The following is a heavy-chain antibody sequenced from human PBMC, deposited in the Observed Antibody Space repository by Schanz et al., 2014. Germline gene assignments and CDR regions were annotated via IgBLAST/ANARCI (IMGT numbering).Heavy chain of an antibody. CDR2: IRSSSTPI. CDR3: AKDAENTAMITDYFDY. Sequence: EVQLLESGGGLVQPGGSLRLSCVASGFAFSSFAMTWVRQAPGKGLEWVSYIRSSSTPIYYADSVKGRFTISRDNSNKTVDLQMNSLRAEDTAVYYCAKDAENTAMITDYFDYWGQGTLVTVSS. J-gene: IGHJ4*02. V-gene: IGHV3-48*04. D-gene: IGHD5-18*01. CDR1: GFAFSSFA.